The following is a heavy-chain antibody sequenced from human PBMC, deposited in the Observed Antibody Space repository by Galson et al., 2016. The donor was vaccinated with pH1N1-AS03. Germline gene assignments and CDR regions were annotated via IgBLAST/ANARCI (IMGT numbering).Heavy chain of an antibody. Sequence: ETLSLTCTVSGASINSGFDYWGWIRQPPGKGLEWIASIYDSVSTYYHPSLKSRVTISLDPSKDQFSLTLNSVTAADTAVYYCARGRYNFWSGSDSWGQGTLVTVSS. CDR1: GASINSGFDY. CDR3: ARGRYNFWSGSDS. J-gene: IGHJ5*01. V-gene: IGHV4-39*07. CDR2: IYDSVST. D-gene: IGHD3-3*01.